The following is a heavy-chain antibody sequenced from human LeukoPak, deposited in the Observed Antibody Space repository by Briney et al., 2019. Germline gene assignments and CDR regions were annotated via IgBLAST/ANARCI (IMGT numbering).Heavy chain of an antibody. CDR3: AREAGIIQLWATLPIYYMDV. V-gene: IGHV4-34*01. CDR1: GGSFSGYY. D-gene: IGHD5-18*01. Sequence: SETLSLTCAVYGGSFSGYYWSWIRQPPGKGLEWIGEINHSGSTNYNPSLKSRVTISVDTSKNQFSLKLSSVTAADTAVYYCAREAGIIQLWATLPIYYMDVWGKGTTVTVSS. J-gene: IGHJ6*03. CDR2: INHSGST.